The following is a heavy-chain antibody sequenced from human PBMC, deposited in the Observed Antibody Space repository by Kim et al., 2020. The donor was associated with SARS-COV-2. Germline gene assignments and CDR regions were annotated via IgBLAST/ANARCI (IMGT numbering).Heavy chain of an antibody. V-gene: IGHV1-69*13. Sequence: SVKVSCKASGGTFSSYAISWVRQAPGQGLEWMGGIIPIFGTANYAQKFQGRVTITADESTSTAYMELSSLRSEDTAVYYCARDDHSSGWYDAFDIWGQGTMVTVSS. J-gene: IGHJ3*02. CDR1: GGTFSSYA. CDR3: ARDDHSSGWYDAFDI. D-gene: IGHD6-19*01. CDR2: IIPIFGTA.